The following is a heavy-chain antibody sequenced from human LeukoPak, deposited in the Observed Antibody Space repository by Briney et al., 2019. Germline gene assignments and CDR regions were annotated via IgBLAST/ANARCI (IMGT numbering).Heavy chain of an antibody. Sequence: GGSLRLSCSASGFTFGSYWMNWVRQAPGKGPEWVANIKQDGSEKNYVDSVKGRFIISRDNAKNSLYRQMDRLRVDDTAVYYCAGGSGWITGDWGHGTLVTVSS. V-gene: IGHV3-7*03. CDR1: GFTFGSYW. J-gene: IGHJ4*01. CDR2: IKQDGSEK. D-gene: IGHD1-14*01. CDR3: AGGSGWITGD.